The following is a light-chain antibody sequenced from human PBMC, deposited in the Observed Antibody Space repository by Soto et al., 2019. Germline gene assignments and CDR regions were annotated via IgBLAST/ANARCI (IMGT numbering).Light chain of an antibody. Sequence: DNQMNQSPSALSASVGDRVTITCRASQSISSWLAWYQQKPGKAPKLLIYKASSLESGVPSRFSGSGSGTEFTLTISSLQPDDFATYYCQQYNSYPIFTFGPGTKVDIK. CDR3: QQYNSYPIFT. V-gene: IGKV1-5*03. CDR1: QSISSW. CDR2: KAS. J-gene: IGKJ3*01.